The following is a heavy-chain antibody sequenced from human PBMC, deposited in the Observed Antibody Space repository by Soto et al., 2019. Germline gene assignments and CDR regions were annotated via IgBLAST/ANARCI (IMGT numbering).Heavy chain of an antibody. CDR1: GGSISSYY. CDR2: IYYSGST. Sequence: QAQLQESGPGLVKPSETLSLTSTVSGGSISSYYWSWIRQHPGKGLEWIGYIYYSGSTNYNPSLKSRVTISVDTSKNQFSLKLSSVTAADTAVYYCARSTHQYYYDSSVYFDYWGQGTLVTVSS. V-gene: IGHV4-59*01. J-gene: IGHJ4*02. D-gene: IGHD3-22*01. CDR3: ARSTHQYYYDSSVYFDY.